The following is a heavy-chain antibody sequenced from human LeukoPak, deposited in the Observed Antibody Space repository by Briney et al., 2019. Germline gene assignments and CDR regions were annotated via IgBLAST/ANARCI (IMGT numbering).Heavy chain of an antibody. D-gene: IGHD1-26*01. CDR1: GYTFTGYY. V-gene: IGHV1-2*02. J-gene: IGHJ4*02. CDR2: INPNSGGT. CDR3: ARGGGSYHVDY. Sequence: ASVKVSCKASGYTFTGYYVHWVRQAPGQGLEWMGWINPNSGGTNYAQQFQGRVTMTRDTSISTTCMELSRLTSDDTAVYYCARGGGSYHVDYWGQGTLVTVSS.